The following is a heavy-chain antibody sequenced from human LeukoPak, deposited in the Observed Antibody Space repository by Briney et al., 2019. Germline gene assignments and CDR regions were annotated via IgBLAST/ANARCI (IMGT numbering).Heavy chain of an antibody. CDR1: GGSISNYY. Sequence: SETLSLTCTVSGGSISNYYWSWIRQPPGKGLEWIGYIYYSGTTNYNPSLKSRVTISVDTSKNQFSLKLNSVTAADTAVYYCARERDSSGYYPANWFDPWGQGTLVTVSS. D-gene: IGHD3-22*01. J-gene: IGHJ5*02. CDR2: IYYSGTT. CDR3: ARERDSSGYYPANWFDP. V-gene: IGHV4-59*01.